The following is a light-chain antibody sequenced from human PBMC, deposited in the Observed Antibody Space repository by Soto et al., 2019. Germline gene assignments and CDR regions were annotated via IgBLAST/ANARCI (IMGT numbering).Light chain of an antibody. Sequence: EIVLTQSPGTLSLSPGERATLSCRASQSISSSYFAWYQRKPGQAPRLLVYGVSSRATDVPDRFSGSGSGTDFTLTISRLEPEDFAVYYCQQYGSSPLTFGQGTKV. V-gene: IGKV3-20*01. CDR1: QSISSSY. CDR3: QQYGSSPLT. CDR2: GVS. J-gene: IGKJ1*01.